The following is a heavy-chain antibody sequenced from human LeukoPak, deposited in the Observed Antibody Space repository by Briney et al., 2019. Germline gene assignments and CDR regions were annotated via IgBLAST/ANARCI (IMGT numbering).Heavy chain of an antibody. CDR2: IRSKANRYAT. J-gene: IGHJ4*02. Sequence: GGSLKLSCAASGFTFSGSAMHWVRQASGKGLEWVGRIRSKANRYATAYAASVKGRFTISRDDSKNTAYLQMNSLKTEDTAVYYCTIPGIATALVYWGQGTLVTVSS. V-gene: IGHV3-73*01. CDR1: GFTFSGSA. CDR3: TIPGIATALVY. D-gene: IGHD6-13*01.